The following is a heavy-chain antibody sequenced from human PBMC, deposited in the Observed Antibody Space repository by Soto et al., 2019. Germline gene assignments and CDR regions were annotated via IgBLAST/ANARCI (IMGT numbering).Heavy chain of an antibody. CDR3: ARGRGVSWVDC. D-gene: IGHD6-13*01. CDR1: GFIFSSFE. J-gene: IGHJ4*02. CDR2: ISTSGSTI. V-gene: IGHV3-48*03. Sequence: EVQVVESGGGLVQPGGSLRLSCAASGFIFSSFEMNWVRQAPGKGLEWVSYISTSGSTIYYADSVKGRFTISRDNAKNSLYLQMNSLRAEDTAFYYCARGRGVSWVDCWGQGTLVTVSS.